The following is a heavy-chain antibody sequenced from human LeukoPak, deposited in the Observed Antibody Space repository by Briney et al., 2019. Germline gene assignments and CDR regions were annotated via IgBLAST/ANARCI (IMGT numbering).Heavy chain of an antibody. CDR1: GGSISSYY. V-gene: IGHV4-4*07. D-gene: IGHD3-22*01. CDR3: VREVRSSGYSLDF. J-gene: IGHJ4*02. Sequence: SETLSLTCTVSGGSISSYYWSWIRQPAGKGLEWIGRIYSSGSTNYNPDLKRRVTISVGKSKNQFSLKLRSVTAEDTAVYYCVREVRSSGYSLDFWGQGPRDSVS. CDR2: IYSSGST.